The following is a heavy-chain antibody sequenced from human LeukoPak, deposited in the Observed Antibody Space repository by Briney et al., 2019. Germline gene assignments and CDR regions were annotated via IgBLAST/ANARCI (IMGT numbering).Heavy chain of an antibody. CDR2: IYPGDSDT. J-gene: IGHJ3*01. CDR3: ARPNITSYYDSRGYDAFDV. CDR1: GYRLSTYW. V-gene: IGHV5-51*01. D-gene: IGHD3-22*01. Sequence: GESLKISCKGSGYRLSTYWIAWVRQIPGKGLECIGIIYPGDSDTRYSPSFQGQVTISADKSVNTAYLQWSSLKASDTDMYYCARPNITSYYDSRGYDAFDVWGQGTMVTVYS.